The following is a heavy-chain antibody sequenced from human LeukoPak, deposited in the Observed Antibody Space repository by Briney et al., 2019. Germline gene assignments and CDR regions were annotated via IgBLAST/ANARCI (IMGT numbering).Heavy chain of an antibody. Sequence: SETLSLTCAVYGGSFSGYYWSWIRQPPGKGLEWIGEINHSGSTNYNPSLKSRVTISVDTSKNQFSLKLSSVTAADTAVYYCARVTEWYNWFDPGAREPWSPSPQ. V-gene: IGHV4-34*01. CDR2: INHSGST. J-gene: IGHJ5*02. D-gene: IGHD4-23*01. CDR1: GGSFSGYY. CDR3: ARVTEWYNWFDP.